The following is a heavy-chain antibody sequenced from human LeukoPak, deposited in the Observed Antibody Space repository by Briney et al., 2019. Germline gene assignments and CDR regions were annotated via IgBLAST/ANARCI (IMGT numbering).Heavy chain of an antibody. D-gene: IGHD2-2*01. CDR1: GVSLNISSYY. J-gene: IGHJ4*02. CDR3: ARSQATAMVSDY. V-gene: IGHV4-39*01. Sequence: SETLSLTCAVSGVSLNISSYYWGCIRQPPGNGLEWIGSIYYSGRSYYNPSLKIQVTIFVDTSKNQFSLKLNSVTAADTAVYYCARSQATAMVSDYWGQGTLVTVSS. CDR2: IYYSGRS.